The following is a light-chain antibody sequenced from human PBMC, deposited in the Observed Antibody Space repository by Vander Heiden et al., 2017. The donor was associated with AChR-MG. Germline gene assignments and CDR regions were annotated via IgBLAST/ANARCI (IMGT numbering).Light chain of an antibody. Sequence: EIVLTQSPGTLSLSPGERATISCRASQTVRSRYLAWYQQKPGQAPRLLIYGASSRATGIPDRFSGSESGTDFSLTISRMEPEDFAVYYCQQYGSSLLTFGGGTKVEIK. J-gene: IGKJ4*01. CDR2: GAS. CDR3: QQYGSSLLT. V-gene: IGKV3-20*01. CDR1: QTVRSRY.